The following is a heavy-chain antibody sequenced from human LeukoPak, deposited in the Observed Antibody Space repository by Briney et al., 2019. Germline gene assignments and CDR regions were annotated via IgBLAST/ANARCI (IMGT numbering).Heavy chain of an antibody. V-gene: IGHV4-34*01. Sequence: PGGSLRLSCAASGFTFSSYAMSWVRQPPGKGLEWIGEINHSGSTNYNPSLKSRVTISVDTSKNQFSLKLSSVTAADTAVYYCARRRLQNGDYYMDIWGKGTTVTISS. CDR3: ARRRLQNGDYYMDI. D-gene: IGHD4-17*01. CDR2: INHSGST. CDR1: GFTFSSYA. J-gene: IGHJ6*03.